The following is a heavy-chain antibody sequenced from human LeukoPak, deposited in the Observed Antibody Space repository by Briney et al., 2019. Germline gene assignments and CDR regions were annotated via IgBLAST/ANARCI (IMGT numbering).Heavy chain of an antibody. J-gene: IGHJ4*02. Sequence: SETLSLTCKVSGGSISSYNWGWIRQPAGKGLEWIGRIYRNGNTDYNPSLKSRLTMSVDTTTNHFSLKLSSVTAADTALYYCARQLCGSGSYYLDYWGQGTLVTVSS. CDR2: IYRNGNT. CDR1: GGSISSYN. D-gene: IGHD3-10*01. V-gene: IGHV4-4*07. CDR3: ARQLCGSGSYYLDY.